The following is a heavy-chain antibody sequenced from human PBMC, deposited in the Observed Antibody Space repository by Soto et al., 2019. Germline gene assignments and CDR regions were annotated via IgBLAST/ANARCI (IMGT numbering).Heavy chain of an antibody. V-gene: IGHV1-3*01. CDR3: AGDLFGNDGVKNYYSSSDRDV. J-gene: IGHJ6*03. D-gene: IGHD1-1*01. Sequence: ASVKVSCKASGYTFTSYAMHWVRQAPGQRLEWMGWINAGNGNTKYSQKFQGRVTITRDTSASTAYMELSSLRSEDTAVYYCAGDLFGNDGVKNYYSSSDRDVGGKGTRVPVP. CDR1: GYTFTSYA. CDR2: INAGNGNT.